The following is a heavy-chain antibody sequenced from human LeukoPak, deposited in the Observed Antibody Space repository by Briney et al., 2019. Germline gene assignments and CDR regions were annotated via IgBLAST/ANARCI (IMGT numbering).Heavy chain of an antibody. V-gene: IGHV5-51*01. J-gene: IGHJ4*02. CDR1: GYNFTNYW. CDR3: ARLFRNYYDSGGRGRLDY. Sequence: GESLKISCKGSGYNFTNYWIGWVRQMPGKGLEWMGIIYPVDSDTRYSPSFQGQVTISVDKSIATAYLQWSSLKASDTAMYYCARLFRNYYDSGGRGRLDYWGQGTLVTVSS. CDR2: IYPVDSDT. D-gene: IGHD3-22*01.